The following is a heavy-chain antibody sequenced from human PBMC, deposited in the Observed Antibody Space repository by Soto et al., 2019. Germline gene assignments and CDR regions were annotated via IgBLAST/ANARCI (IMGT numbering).Heavy chain of an antibody. Sequence: QITLKESGPPLVKPTQTLTLTCTFSGFSLSTSGVGVGWIRQPPGKALEWLALIYWDDDKRYSPSLKSRLTIAKDTSKNQLVLTMTNMDPVDTATYYCAHRRGSWYEGWFEPWGQGTLVTVSS. J-gene: IGHJ5*02. D-gene: IGHD6-13*01. CDR3: AHRRGSWYEGWFEP. CDR1: GFSLSTSGVG. V-gene: IGHV2-5*02. CDR2: IYWDDDK.